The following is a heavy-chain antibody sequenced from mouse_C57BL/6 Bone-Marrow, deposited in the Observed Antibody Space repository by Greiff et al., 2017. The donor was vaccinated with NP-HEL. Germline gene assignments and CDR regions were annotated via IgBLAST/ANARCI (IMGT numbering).Heavy chain of an antibody. V-gene: IGHV5-9*01. CDR2: ISGGGGNT. Sequence: EVMLVESGGGLVKPGGSLKLSCAASGFTFSSYTMSWVRQTPEKRLEWVATISGGGGNTYYPDSVKGRFTISRDNAKNTLYLQMSSLRSEDTALYYRASYDGYYVIDYWGQGTTLTVSS. CDR1: GFTFSSYT. CDR3: ASYDGYYVIDY. J-gene: IGHJ2*01. D-gene: IGHD2-3*01.